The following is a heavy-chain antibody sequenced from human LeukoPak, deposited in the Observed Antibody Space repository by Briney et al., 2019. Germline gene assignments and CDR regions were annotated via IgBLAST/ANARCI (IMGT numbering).Heavy chain of an antibody. V-gene: IGHV4-34*01. CDR2: INHSGST. D-gene: IGHD5-18*01. J-gene: IGHJ4*02. CDR3: ARVRPGYSYGLFDY. CDR1: GGSFSGYY. Sequence: SETLSLTCAVYGGSFSGYYWSWIRQPPGKGLEWIGEINHSGSTNYNPSLKSRVTISVDTSKNQFSLKLSSVTAADTAVYYCARVRPGYSYGLFDYWGQGTLVTVSS.